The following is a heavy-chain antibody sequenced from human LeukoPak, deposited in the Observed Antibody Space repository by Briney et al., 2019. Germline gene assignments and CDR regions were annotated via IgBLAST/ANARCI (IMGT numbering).Heavy chain of an antibody. V-gene: IGHV3-23*01. CDR3: ALMTTTDGNDY. CDR1: GFTFISYA. D-gene: IGHD1-1*01. J-gene: IGHJ4*02. Sequence: GGSLRLSCAASGFTFISYAMTWVRQAPGKGLEWVSSISGSGVTTDYADSVKGRFTVSRDNSENTVYLQMNSLRAEDTAVYYCALMTTTDGNDYWGQGTLVTVSS. CDR2: ISGSGVTT.